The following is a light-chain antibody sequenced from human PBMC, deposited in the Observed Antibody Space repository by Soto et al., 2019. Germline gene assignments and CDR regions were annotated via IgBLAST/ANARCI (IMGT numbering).Light chain of an antibody. V-gene: IGKV3-11*01. CDR1: QSVSSY. CDR2: DAS. CDR3: QQRSNWLWT. Sequence: EIXXTQSPATLSLSPGERATLSCRASQSVSSYLAWYQQKPGQAPRLLIYDASNRATGIPARFSGSGSGTDFTLTISSLEPEDFAVYYCQQRSNWLWTFGQGTKVEIK. J-gene: IGKJ1*01.